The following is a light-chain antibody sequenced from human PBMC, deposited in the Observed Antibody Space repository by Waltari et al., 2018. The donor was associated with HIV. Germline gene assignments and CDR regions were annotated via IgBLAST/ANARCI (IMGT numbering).Light chain of an antibody. CDR3: QTWDSNSGV. CDR1: RLGYKY. Sequence: SYELTQPPSVSVSPGQTSTIPCSGDRLGYKYVSWYQQKPGQAPVLVIYEDTRRPSGIPERFSGSRSGDTATLTISGTQSMDEADFYCQTWDSNSGVFGGGTKLTVL. J-gene: IGLJ2*01. V-gene: IGLV3-1*01. CDR2: EDT.